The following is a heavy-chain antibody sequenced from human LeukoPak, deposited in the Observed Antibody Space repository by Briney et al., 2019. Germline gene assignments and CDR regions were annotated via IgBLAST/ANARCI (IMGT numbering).Heavy chain of an antibody. V-gene: IGHV1-24*01. CDR1: GYRFTEVF. CDR3: ARDQGIGAAGFDF. D-gene: IGHD3-16*01. CDR2: FNPEEGKR. Sequence: ASVTVSCAASGYRFTEVFIHWVRQAPGKGLEWVGGFNPEEGKRLYARKFQGRVTMTEDTSTDTAYMELSTLRFEDTAVYYCARDQGIGAAGFDFWGQGTLVTVSS. J-gene: IGHJ4*02.